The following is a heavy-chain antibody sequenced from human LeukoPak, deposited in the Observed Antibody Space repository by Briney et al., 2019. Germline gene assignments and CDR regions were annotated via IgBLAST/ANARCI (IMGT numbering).Heavy chain of an antibody. CDR1: GGTFSSYA. CDR2: IIPILGIA. CDR3: ASGSSSWYGVDY. D-gene: IGHD6-13*01. V-gene: IGHV1-69*04. J-gene: IGHJ4*02. Sequence: SVKVSYKASGGTFSSYAISWVRQAPGQGLEWMGRIIPILGIANYAQKFQGRVTITADKSTSTAYMELSSLRSEDTAVYYCASGSSSWYGVDYWGQGTLVTVSS.